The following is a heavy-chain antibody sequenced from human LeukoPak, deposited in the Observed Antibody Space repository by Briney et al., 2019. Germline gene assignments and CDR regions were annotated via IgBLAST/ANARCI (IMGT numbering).Heavy chain of an antibody. J-gene: IGHJ6*02. CDR3: ARRYDFWSGYYPSYYYYGMDV. Sequence: SETLSLTCAVYGGSFSGYYWSWVRQPPGKGLEWIGEINHSGSTNYNPSLKSRVTISVDTSNNQFSLKLSSVTAADTAVYYCARRYDFWSGYYPSYYYYGMDVWGQGTTVTVSS. D-gene: IGHD3-3*01. CDR1: GGSFSGYY. CDR2: INHSGST. V-gene: IGHV4-34*01.